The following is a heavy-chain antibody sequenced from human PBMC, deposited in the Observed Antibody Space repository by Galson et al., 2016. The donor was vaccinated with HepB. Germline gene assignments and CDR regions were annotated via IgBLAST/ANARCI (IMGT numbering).Heavy chain of an antibody. Sequence: SVKVSCKASGYTFTNYAIHWVRQAPGQRLEWMGWINADNGDTKFSQRFQGRVTITRDTSANTAYMDLSSLRSEDTAVYYCTRTKVRGLPAMDVWGQGTTVTVSS. D-gene: IGHD3-10*01. J-gene: IGHJ6*02. CDR2: INADNGDT. CDR1: GYTFTNYA. V-gene: IGHV1-3*01. CDR3: TRTKVRGLPAMDV.